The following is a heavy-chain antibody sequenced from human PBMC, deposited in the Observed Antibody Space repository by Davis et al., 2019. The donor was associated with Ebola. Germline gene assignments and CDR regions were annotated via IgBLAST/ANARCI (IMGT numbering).Heavy chain of an antibody. CDR3: AKETGSSGSSYQSYFDS. V-gene: IGHV3-23*01. J-gene: IGHJ4*02. D-gene: IGHD1-26*01. CDR2: ISRAGEST. Sequence: PGGSLRLSCAASGFTFGDYAMSWVRQAPGKGLEWVSTISRAGESTYYGDSVRGRFTISRDNSDNTLFLQMNSLSTEDTAVYYCAKETGSSGSSYQSYFDSWGQGTLVTVSS. CDR1: GFTFGDYA.